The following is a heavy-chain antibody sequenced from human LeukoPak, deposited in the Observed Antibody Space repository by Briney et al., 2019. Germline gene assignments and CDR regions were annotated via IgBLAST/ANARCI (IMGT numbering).Heavy chain of an antibody. V-gene: IGHV1-24*01. CDR3: ATDFYDSSGMASY. Sequence: GASVKVSCKASGYTFTGYYMHWVRQAPGKGLEWMGGFDPEDGETIYAQKFQGRVTMTEDTSTDTAYMELSSLRSEDTAVYYRATDFYDSSGMASYWGQGTLVTVSS. CDR1: GYTFTGYY. J-gene: IGHJ4*02. D-gene: IGHD3-22*01. CDR2: FDPEDGET.